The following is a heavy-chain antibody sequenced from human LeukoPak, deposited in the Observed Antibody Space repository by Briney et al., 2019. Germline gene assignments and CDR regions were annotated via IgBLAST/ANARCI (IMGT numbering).Heavy chain of an antibody. CDR1: GGSFSGYY. V-gene: IGHV4-34*01. J-gene: IGHJ5*02. CDR3: ARGSYRGGTIFGVVRQRTTLNWFDP. Sequence: PSETLSLTCAVYGGSFSGYYWSWIRQPPGKGLEWIGEINHSGSTNYNPSLKSRVTISVDTSKNQFSLRLSSVTAADTAVYYCARGSYRGGTIFGVVRQRTTLNWFDPWGQGTLVTVSS. CDR2: INHSGST. D-gene: IGHD3-3*01.